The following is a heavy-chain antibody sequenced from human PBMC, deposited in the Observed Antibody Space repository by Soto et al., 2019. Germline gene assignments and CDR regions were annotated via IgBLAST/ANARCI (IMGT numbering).Heavy chain of an antibody. CDR1: GYTFTGYA. CDR3: ATDLGLAAAGTDNWFDP. Sequence: ASVKVSCKASGYTFTGYAMHWVRQAPGQRLEWMGWINAGNGNAKYSQKFQGRVTITRDTSTDTAYMELSSLRSEDTAVYYCATDLGLAAAGTDNWFDPWGQGTLVTVSS. D-gene: IGHD6-13*01. CDR2: INAGNGNA. J-gene: IGHJ5*02. V-gene: IGHV1-3*01.